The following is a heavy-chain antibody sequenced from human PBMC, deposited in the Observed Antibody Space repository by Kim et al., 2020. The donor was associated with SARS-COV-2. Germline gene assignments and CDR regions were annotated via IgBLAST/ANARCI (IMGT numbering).Heavy chain of an antibody. CDR2: TFGRGDTT. CDR1: GFTFNNYA. V-gene: IGHV3-23*01. J-gene: IGHJ4*02. CDR3: AKVTSGAYVGGDHFDC. Sequence: GGSLRLSCAASGFTFNNYAMSWFRQAPGKGLEWVSATFGRGDTTYYADSVKGRFTVSRDNSKNTLYLQMNSLGAEDAAVYHCAKVTSGAYVGGDHFDCWGQGTLVTVSS. D-gene: IGHD2-21*01.